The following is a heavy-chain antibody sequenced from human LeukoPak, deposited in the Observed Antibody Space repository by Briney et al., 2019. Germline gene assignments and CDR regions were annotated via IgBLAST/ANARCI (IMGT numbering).Heavy chain of an antibody. D-gene: IGHD6-19*01. V-gene: IGHV1-18*01. CDR3: ARGIAVAGTGVTRFDY. J-gene: IGHJ4*02. CDR2: ISAYNGNT. Sequence: ASVKVSCKASGYTFTSYGISWVRQAPGQGLEWMGWISAYNGNTNYAQKLQGRVTMTTDTSTSTAYMELRSLRSDDTAVYYCARGIAVAGTGVTRFDYWGQGTLVTVSS. CDR1: GYTFTSYG.